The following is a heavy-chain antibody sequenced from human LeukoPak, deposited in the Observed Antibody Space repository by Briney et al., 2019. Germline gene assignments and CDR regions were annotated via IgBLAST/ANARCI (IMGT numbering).Heavy chain of an antibody. CDR2: ISGSGAST. CDR1: GFTFSDYG. V-gene: IGHV3-23*01. Sequence: GGSLRLSCAASGFTFSDYGMTWVRQAPGKGLEWVSVISGSGASTYYADSVKGRFSISRDNSKSTLYLQMNTLRAEDTAVYFWAEDFWGTVLRGLERFGGTFDLWGQGTKVPVFS. CDR3: AEDFWGTVLRGLERFGGTFDL. D-gene: IGHD3-16*01. J-gene: IGHJ3*01.